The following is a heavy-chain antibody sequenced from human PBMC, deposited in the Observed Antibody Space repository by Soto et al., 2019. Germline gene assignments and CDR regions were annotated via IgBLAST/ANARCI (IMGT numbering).Heavy chain of an antibody. Sequence: PVGSLRLSCPASGFTFKCVWMRLVRQAPGKGLEWVASIKQEGREKWYGDSVRGRFTISRDNARNSLYLQMNSLRAEDTAVYYCAKTMIIGARGVWGQGTTVTVSS. J-gene: IGHJ6*02. CDR1: GFTFKCVW. CDR3: AKTMIIGARGV. V-gene: IGHV3-7*01. CDR2: IKQEGREK. D-gene: IGHD3-22*01.